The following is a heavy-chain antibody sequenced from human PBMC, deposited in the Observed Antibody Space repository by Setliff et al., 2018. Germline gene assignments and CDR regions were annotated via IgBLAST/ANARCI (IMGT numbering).Heavy chain of an antibody. CDR3: ARPPRGGRWYFEL. CDR2: IHYAGKT. J-gene: IGHJ2*01. D-gene: IGHD3-16*01. V-gene: IGHV4-59*08. CDR1: GDSISSYY. Sequence: PSETLSLTCIVSGDSISSYYWTWIRQPPGKGLEWIGFIHYAGKTNYNPSLEGRVSISLDTPKNQFSLTLASVTAADTAVYFCARPPRGGRWYFELWGRGTLVTVSA.